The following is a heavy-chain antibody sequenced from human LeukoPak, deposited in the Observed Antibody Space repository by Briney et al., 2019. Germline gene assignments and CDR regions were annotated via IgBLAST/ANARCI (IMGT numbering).Heavy chain of an antibody. Sequence: SETLSLTCTVSGGSISSSSYYWGWIRQPPGKGLEWIGSIYYSGSTYYNPSLKSRVTISVDTSKNQFSLKLSSVTAADTAVYYCASLTTVTTSIDCWGQGTLVTVSS. D-gene: IGHD4-17*01. CDR1: GGSISSSSYY. J-gene: IGHJ4*02. CDR2: IYYSGST. CDR3: ASLTTVTTSIDC. V-gene: IGHV4-39*01.